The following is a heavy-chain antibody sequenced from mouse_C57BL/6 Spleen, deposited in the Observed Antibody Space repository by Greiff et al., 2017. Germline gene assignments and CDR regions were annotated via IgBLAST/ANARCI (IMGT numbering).Heavy chain of an antibody. D-gene: IGHD2-5*01. CDR2: IYPGSGST. CDR1: GYTFTSYW. V-gene: IGHV1-55*01. Sequence: QVQLQQPGAELVKPGASVKMSCKASGYTFTSYWITWVKQRPGQGLEWIGDIYPGSGSTNYNEKFKSKATLTVDTSSSTAYMQLSSLTSEDSAVYDCARRGYSNYFSYAMDYWGQGTSVTVSS. J-gene: IGHJ4*01. CDR3: ARRGYSNYFSYAMDY.